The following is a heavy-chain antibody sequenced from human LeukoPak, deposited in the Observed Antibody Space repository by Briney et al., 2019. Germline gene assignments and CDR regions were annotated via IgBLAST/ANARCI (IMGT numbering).Heavy chain of an antibody. J-gene: IGHJ4*02. CDR2: IHYSGST. V-gene: IGHV4-59*01. D-gene: IGHD6-13*01. Sequence: SETLSLTCTVSGGSISSYYWSWIRQPPGKELEWIGYIHYSGSTIYNPSLKSRVTMSVDTSKNQFSLKLTSVTAADTAVYYCARGGSSSSWPFYYWGQGTLVTVSS. CDR3: ARGGSSSSWPFYY. CDR1: GGSISSYY.